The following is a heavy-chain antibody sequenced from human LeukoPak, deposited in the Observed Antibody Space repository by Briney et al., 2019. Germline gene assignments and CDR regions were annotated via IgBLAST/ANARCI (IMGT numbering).Heavy chain of an antibody. Sequence: GGSLRLSCAASGFTFADYAMHWVRQAPGQGLEWVSGISWNSGSIGYADSVTGRFTISRDNAKNSLYLQMNSLRAEDTALYYCAKDIGAYYYDSSGPDYWGQGTLVTVSS. CDR1: GFTFADYA. V-gene: IGHV3-9*01. D-gene: IGHD3-22*01. CDR3: AKDIGAYYYDSSGPDY. J-gene: IGHJ4*02. CDR2: ISWNSGSI.